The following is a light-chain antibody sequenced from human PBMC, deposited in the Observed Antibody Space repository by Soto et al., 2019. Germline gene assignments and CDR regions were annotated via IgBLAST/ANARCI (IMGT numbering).Light chain of an antibody. CDR1: QSISTY. V-gene: IGKV1-39*01. CDR2: SAS. J-gene: IGKJ4*01. CDR3: QQNFNIIRT. Sequence: DIQLTQSPSSLSASVGDTVTITCRASQSISTYLNWWQHKPGTAPRLLISSASNLHTGVPSRFIGSASGAAFTLTIRSLQPEDSATYFCQQNFNIIRTFGGGTKVDIK.